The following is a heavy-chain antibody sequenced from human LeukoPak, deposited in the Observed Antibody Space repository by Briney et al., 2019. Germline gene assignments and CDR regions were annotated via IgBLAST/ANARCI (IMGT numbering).Heavy chain of an antibody. V-gene: IGHV4-39*07. CDR3: ARRGFLGSGTLAFGC. J-gene: IGHJ4*02. CDR1: GGSISSSSYY. Sequence: PSETLSLTCTVSGGSISSSSYYWGWIRPPPGKGLEWIGSIYYSGSTYYNPSLKSRVTISVDASNNQFSLKLTSLTAADTTVYYCARRGFLGSGTLAFGCWGQGTLVPVSS. D-gene: IGHD3-10*01. CDR2: IYYSGST.